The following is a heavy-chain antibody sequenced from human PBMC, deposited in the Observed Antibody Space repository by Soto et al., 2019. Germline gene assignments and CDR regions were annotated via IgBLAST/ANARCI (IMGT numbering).Heavy chain of an antibody. CDR2: VSYDGGDK. CDR3: AKASGYCSSSTCSRLIYYYYGMDV. D-gene: IGHD2-2*01. J-gene: IGHJ6*02. Sequence: PGGSLRLSCGASGFTFTSYGMQWVRQSPGKGLEGVAVVSYDGGDKYYADSAKGRFTISRGNSKNTLYLQMNSLRPEDTAVYYCAKASGYCSSSTCSRLIYYYYGMDVCGQGTTVTVSS. CDR1: GFTFTSYG. V-gene: IGHV3-30*18.